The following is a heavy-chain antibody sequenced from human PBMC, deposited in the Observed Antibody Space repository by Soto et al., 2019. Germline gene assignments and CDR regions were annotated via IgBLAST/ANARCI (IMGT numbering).Heavy chain of an antibody. CDR1: GGSFSGYY. D-gene: IGHD3-16*02. CDR2: INHTGST. CDR3: ARGNWADYVLGTYRPTVHDGFDI. V-gene: IGHV4-34*01. Sequence: QVQLQQWGAGLLKPSETLSLTCAVYGGSFSGYYWSWIRQPPGKGLEWIGEINHTGSTNYNPSLKSQVTLAVDTSMNQFSLKLSSVTAADTAVYYCARGNWADYVLGTYRPTVHDGFDIWGQGTMVTVSS. J-gene: IGHJ3*02.